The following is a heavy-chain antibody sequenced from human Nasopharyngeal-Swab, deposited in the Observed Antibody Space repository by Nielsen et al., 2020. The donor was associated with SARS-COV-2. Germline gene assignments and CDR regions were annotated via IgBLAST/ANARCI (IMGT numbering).Heavy chain of an antibody. Sequence: WIRQPPGEGLVWVSRIKSDGSGASYADSVKGRFTISRDNAKKTLYLQMNSLRAEDTSVYFCARDWGIPEMVHDYWGQGTLVTVSS. J-gene: IGHJ4*02. D-gene: IGHD3-16*01. CDR3: ARDWGIPEMVHDY. V-gene: IGHV3-74*01. CDR2: IKSDGSGA.